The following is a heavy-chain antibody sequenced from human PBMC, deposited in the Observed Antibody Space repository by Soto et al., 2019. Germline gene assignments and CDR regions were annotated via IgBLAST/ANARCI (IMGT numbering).Heavy chain of an antibody. J-gene: IGHJ6*02. V-gene: IGHV3-30*18. CDR2: ISYDGSNK. CDR1: GFTFSSYG. D-gene: IGHD2-15*01. CDR3: AKDIGGVVVAAVSYGMDV. Sequence: GGSLRLSCAASGFTFSSYGMHWVRQAPGKGLEWVAVISYDGSNKYYADSVKGRFTISRDNSKNTLYLQMNSLRAEDTAVYYCAKDIGGVVVAAVSYGMDVWGQGTTVTVSS.